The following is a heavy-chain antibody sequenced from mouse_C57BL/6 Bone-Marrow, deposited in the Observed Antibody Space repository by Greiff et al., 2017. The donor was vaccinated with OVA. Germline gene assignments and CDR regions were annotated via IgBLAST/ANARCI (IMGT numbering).Heavy chain of an antibody. Sequence: EVQLQQSGPELVKPGASVKISCKASGYTFTDYYMNWVKQSHGKSLEWIGDINPNNGGTSYNQKFKGKATLTVDKSSSTAYMELRSLTSEDSAVYYCARESYYYGSSRDYWGQGTTLTVSS. CDR3: ARESYYYGSSRDY. CDR2: INPNNGGT. J-gene: IGHJ2*01. V-gene: IGHV1-26*01. D-gene: IGHD1-1*01. CDR1: GYTFTDYY.